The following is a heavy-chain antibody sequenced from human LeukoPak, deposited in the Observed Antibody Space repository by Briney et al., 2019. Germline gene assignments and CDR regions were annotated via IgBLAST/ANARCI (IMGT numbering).Heavy chain of an antibody. CDR1: GDSISGLIYS. J-gene: IGHJ5*02. CDR2: INYSGHT. D-gene: IGHD2/OR15-2a*01. CDR3: ARELSTSGGWFDP. V-gene: IGHV4-39*07. Sequence: PSETLSLTCTASGDSISGLIYSWGWIRQPPGKGLEWIGSINYSGHTFYNPSFKSRVTISIDTSKNQFSLKLSSVTAADTAVYYCARELSTSGGWFDPWGQGTLVTVSS.